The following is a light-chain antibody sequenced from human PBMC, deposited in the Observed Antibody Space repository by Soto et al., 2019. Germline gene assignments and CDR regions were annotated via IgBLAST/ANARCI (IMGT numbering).Light chain of an antibody. CDR2: DVS. CDR1: SSDVGGYNY. J-gene: IGLJ1*01. Sequence: QSALTQPASVSASPGQSITISCTGTSSDVGGYNYVSWYQQHPGKAPKVMIYDVSNRPSGVSNRFSGSKSGNTAFLIIFGLQAEDEADYYCSSYTSSSTYVFVTGTMVTVL. CDR3: SSYTSSSTYV. V-gene: IGLV2-14*01.